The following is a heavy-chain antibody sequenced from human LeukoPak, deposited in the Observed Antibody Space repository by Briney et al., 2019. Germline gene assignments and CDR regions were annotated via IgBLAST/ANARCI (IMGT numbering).Heavy chain of an antibody. D-gene: IGHD4-17*01. V-gene: IGHV4-59*11. CDR3: ARDLVTVTKGFDI. CDR1: DDSFSSHY. Sequence: PSETLSLTRAHSDDSFSSHYRTGIRQPPAKGLEWIGYISYIGSTNYNPSLKCRVTISIEASKTQFSLKLSSGTAADTAVYYCARDLVTVTKGFDIWGQGTMVSVFS. J-gene: IGHJ3*02. CDR2: ISYIGST.